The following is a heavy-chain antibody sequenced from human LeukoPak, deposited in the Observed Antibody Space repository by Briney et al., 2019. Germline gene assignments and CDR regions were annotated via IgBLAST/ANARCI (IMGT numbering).Heavy chain of an antibody. J-gene: IGHJ4*02. Sequence: SETLSLTCTVSGGSISSYYWSWIRQPPGKGLEWIGEINHSGSTNYNPSLKSRVTISVDTSKNQFSLKLSSVTAADTAVYYCARGGRTYYYDSSGRDWGQGTLVTVSS. V-gene: IGHV4-34*01. CDR3: ARGGRTYYYDSSGRD. CDR2: INHSGST. D-gene: IGHD3-22*01. CDR1: GGSISSYY.